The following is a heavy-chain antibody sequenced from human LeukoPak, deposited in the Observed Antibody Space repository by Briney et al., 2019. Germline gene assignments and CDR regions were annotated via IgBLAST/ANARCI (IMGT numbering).Heavy chain of an antibody. V-gene: IGHV4-39*01. Sequence: PSETLSLTCTVSGGSISSSSYYWGWIRQPPGKGLEWIGSIYYSGSTYYNPSLRSRVTISLDTSKNQFSLNLSSVTAADTAVYCCARTSPTYAADNWGQGTLVTVSS. J-gene: IGHJ4*02. CDR1: GGSISSSSYY. D-gene: IGHD2-2*01. CDR2: IYYSGST. CDR3: ARTSPTYAADN.